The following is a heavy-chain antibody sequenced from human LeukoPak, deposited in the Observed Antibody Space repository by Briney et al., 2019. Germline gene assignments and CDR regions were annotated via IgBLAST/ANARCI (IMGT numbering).Heavy chain of an antibody. CDR2: ISYSGST. CDR3: ARDQGYYYGSGTSPSGWFDP. V-gene: IGHV4-59*01. D-gene: IGHD3-10*01. Sequence: SETLSLTCTVSGGSISSYYWSWIRQPPGKGLEWIGYISYSGSTSYNSSLKSRVTISVDTSKNQLSLRLTSLTAADTAVYYCARDQGYYYGSGTSPSGWFDPWGQGTLVIVSS. J-gene: IGHJ5*02. CDR1: GGSISSYY.